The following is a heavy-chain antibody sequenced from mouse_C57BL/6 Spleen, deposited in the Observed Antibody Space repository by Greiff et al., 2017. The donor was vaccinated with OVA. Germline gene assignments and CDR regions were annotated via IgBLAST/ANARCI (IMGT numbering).Heavy chain of an antibody. CDR3: TRGFAY. CDR1: GFTFSDAW. J-gene: IGHJ3*01. D-gene: IGHD3-1*01. CDR2: IRNKANNPAT. Sequence: EVKLMESGGGLVQPGGSMKLSCAASGFTFSDAWMDWVRQSPEKGLEWVAEIRNKANNPATYYAESVKGRFTISRDDSKSSVYLQMNSLRAEDTGIYYCTRGFAYWGQGTLVTVSA. V-gene: IGHV6-6*01.